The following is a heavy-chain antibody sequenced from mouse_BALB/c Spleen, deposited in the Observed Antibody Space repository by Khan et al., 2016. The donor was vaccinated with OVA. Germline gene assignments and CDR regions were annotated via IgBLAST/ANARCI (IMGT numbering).Heavy chain of an antibody. V-gene: IGHV1S137*01. CDR1: GYTFTDYA. Sequence: QVQLQQSGPELVRPGVSVKISCKGSGYTFTDYAMHWVKQSHAKSLEWIGLISTYSGNTNYNQKFKGKATMTVDKSSSTAYMELARLKTEDSAISYCARHAYDGYYDYWGQGTTLTVSS. CDR3: ARHAYDGYYDY. CDR2: ISTYSGNT. D-gene: IGHD2-3*01. J-gene: IGHJ2*01.